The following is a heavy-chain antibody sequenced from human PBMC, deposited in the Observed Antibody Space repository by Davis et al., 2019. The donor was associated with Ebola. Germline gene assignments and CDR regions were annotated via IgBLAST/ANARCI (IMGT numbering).Heavy chain of an antibody. Sequence: GESLKISCAASGFTFSNYAMSWVRQAPGKGLEWVSAIGGSGGSTYYADSVKGRFTISRDNSKNTLYLQMNSLKTEDTAVYYCTMYTTVTTRTQFDYWGQGTLVTVSS. D-gene: IGHD4-17*01. J-gene: IGHJ4*02. CDR1: GFTFSNYA. CDR3: TMYTTVTTRTQFDY. CDR2: IGGSGGST. V-gene: IGHV3-23*01.